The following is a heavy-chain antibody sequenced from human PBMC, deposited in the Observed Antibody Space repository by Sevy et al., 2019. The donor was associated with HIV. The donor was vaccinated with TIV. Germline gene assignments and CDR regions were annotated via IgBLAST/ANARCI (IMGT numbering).Heavy chain of an antibody. CDR3: AGRYYDILTGYYEPDAFDI. CDR1: GYSFTSYW. J-gene: IGHJ3*02. D-gene: IGHD3-9*01. Sequence: GESLKISCKGSGYSFTSYWISWVRQMPGKGLEWMGRFDPSDSYTNYSPSFQGHVTISADKSISTAYLQWSSLKASDTAMYYCAGRYYDILTGYYEPDAFDIWGQGTMVTVSS. CDR2: FDPSDSYT. V-gene: IGHV5-10-1*01.